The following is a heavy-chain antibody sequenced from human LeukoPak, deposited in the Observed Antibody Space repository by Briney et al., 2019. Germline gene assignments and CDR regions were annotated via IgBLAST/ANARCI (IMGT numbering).Heavy chain of an antibody. Sequence: RTSETLSLTCTVSGGSISSYYWSWIRQPPGKGLEWIGYISNIGSTNYNPSLKSRVTISVDTSKNQFSLKLTSVTAADTAVYYCARHLKRAFDPWGQGTLVTVSP. D-gene: IGHD3-9*01. CDR3: ARHLKRAFDP. CDR2: ISNIGST. J-gene: IGHJ5*02. V-gene: IGHV4-59*08. CDR1: GGSISSYY.